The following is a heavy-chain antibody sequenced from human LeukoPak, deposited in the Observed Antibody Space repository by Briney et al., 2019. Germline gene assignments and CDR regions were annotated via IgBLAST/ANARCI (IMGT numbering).Heavy chain of an antibody. CDR2: LGISAGST. CDR3: ATDRSEITIGDAFGF. CDR1: ASTFDNYA. Sequence: GGSLRLSCEASASTFDNYAMSWVRQAPGKGLEWVSTLGISAGSTYYADAVKGRFTISRDNSKKTVILQMNRLRVEDTAVYYCATDRSEITIGDAFGFWGQGTKVAVSS. J-gene: IGHJ3*01. D-gene: IGHD3-3*01. V-gene: IGHV3-23*01.